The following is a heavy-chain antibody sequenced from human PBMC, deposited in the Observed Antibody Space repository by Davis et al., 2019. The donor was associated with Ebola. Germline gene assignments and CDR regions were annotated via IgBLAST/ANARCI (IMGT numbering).Heavy chain of an antibody. V-gene: IGHV3-23*01. CDR1: GFSFGSYA. D-gene: IGHD6-13*01. CDR2: ISGASEMT. Sequence: GESLKISCVGSGFSFGSYAMSWARQAPGKGLEWVSAISGASEMTYYADSVKGRFTISRDNYRNTLYLQMNSLRAEDTAVYFCAKEMQHQLYYYYYMDVWGEGTTVTVSS. J-gene: IGHJ6*03. CDR3: AKEMQHQLYYYYYMDV.